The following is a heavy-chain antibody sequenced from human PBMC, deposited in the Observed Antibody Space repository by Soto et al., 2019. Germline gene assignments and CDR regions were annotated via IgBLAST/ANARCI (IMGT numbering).Heavy chain of an antibody. CDR1: GFTFSTHS. J-gene: IGHJ6*04. V-gene: IGHV3-48*01. D-gene: IGHD3-3*01. Sequence: EVQLVESGGGLVQPGGSLKLSCAASGFTFSTHSMNWVRQAPGRGLEWVSYIHSSSSWEVYADSVRGRFTVSRDKAKNALYLHMSSLRAGDTAVYDCVFDFWLVPTVWGKGTTVTVSS. CDR3: VFDFWLVPTV. CDR2: IHSSSSWE.